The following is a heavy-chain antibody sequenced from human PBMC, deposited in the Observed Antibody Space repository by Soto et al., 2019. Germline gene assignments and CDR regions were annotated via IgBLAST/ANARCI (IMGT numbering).Heavy chain of an antibody. CDR3: ARDLFGYSSSSNGGGTDYYYYGMDV. D-gene: IGHD6-13*01. V-gene: IGHV1-46*01. CDR2: INPSGGST. J-gene: IGHJ6*02. Sequence: QVQLVQSGAEVKKPGASVKVSCKASGYTFTSYYMHWVRQAPGQGLEWMGIINPSGGSTSYAQKFQGKVTMTRDTSKSTVSMELSSLKSEDTAVYYCARDLFGYSSSSNGGGTDYYYYGMDVWGQGTTVTVSS. CDR1: GYTFTSYY.